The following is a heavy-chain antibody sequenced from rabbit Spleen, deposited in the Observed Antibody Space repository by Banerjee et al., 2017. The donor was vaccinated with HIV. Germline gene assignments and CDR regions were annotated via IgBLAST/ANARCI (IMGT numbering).Heavy chain of an antibody. V-gene: IGHV1S40*01. CDR1: GFSFSSGYD. J-gene: IGHJ6*01. D-gene: IGHD8-1*01. CDR2: IYAGSTGST. Sequence: QSLEESGGGLVKPGASLTLTCKASGFSFSSGYDMSWVRQAPGKGLEWIACIYAGSTGSTYYANWAKGRFPISKTSSTVTLQMTSLTAADTATYFCARDTGTSFSTYGMDLWGQGTLVTVS. CDR3: ARDTGTSFSTYGMDL.